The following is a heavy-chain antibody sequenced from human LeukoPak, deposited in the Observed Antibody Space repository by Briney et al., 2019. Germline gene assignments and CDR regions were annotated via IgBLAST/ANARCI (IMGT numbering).Heavy chain of an antibody. V-gene: IGHV5-51*01. J-gene: IGHJ4*02. CDR3: ARHRRYCSGGSCYTHFDY. Sequence: GESLKISCKGSGSSFTNYWIGWVRQMPGKGLEWMGIIYPGDSDTRYIPSFQGQVTISADKSISTAYLQWSSLKASDTAMYYCARHRRYCSGGSCYTHFDYWGQGTLVTVSS. D-gene: IGHD2-15*01. CDR1: GSSFTNYW. CDR2: IYPGDSDT.